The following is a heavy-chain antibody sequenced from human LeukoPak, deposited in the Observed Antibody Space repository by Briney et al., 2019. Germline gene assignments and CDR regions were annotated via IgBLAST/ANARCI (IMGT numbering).Heavy chain of an antibody. D-gene: IGHD6-13*01. CDR1: GYSSTNYW. CDR3: ARLTSSWSFDY. Sequence: GESLKISCKGSGYSSTNYWIGWVGQMPGQGLEWMGIISPDGSDTRYSPSFQGQVTISADKSITTAYLQWSSLKAADTAMYYCARLTSSWSFDYWGQGTLVTVSS. CDR2: ISPDGSDT. J-gene: IGHJ4*02. V-gene: IGHV5-51*01.